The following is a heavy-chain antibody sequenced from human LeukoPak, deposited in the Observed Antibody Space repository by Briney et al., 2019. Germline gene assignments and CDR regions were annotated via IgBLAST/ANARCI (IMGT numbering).Heavy chain of an antibody. J-gene: IGHJ4*02. CDR2: IRDSGSST. CDR1: GFTFSSYA. CDR3: AKYGPQDSGSSHFDY. Sequence: GSLRLSCAASGFTFSSYAMSWVRQAPGKGLEWVSAIRDSGSSTHYADSVKGRFTTSRDNSKNTLFLQMDSLRAEDTAIYYCAKYGPQDSGSSHFDYWGQGALVTVSS. D-gene: IGHD1-26*01. V-gene: IGHV3-23*01.